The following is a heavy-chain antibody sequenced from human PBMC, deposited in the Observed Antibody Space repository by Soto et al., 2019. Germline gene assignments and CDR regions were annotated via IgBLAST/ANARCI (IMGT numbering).Heavy chain of an antibody. CDR2: INPIFGTA. V-gene: IGHV1-69*06. CDR3: ARDPMITFGGVIVSNYYYYYGMDV. CDR1: GGTFSSYA. Sequence: ASVKVSCKASGGTFSSYAISWVRQAPGQGLEWMGGINPIFGTANYAQKFQGRVTITADKSTSTAYMELSSLRSEDTAVYYCARDPMITFGGVIVSNYYYYYGMDVWGQGTTVTVSS. J-gene: IGHJ6*02. D-gene: IGHD3-16*02.